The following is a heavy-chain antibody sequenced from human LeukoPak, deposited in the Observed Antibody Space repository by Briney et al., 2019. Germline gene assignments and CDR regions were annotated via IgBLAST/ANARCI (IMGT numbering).Heavy chain of an antibody. D-gene: IGHD2-21*01. CDR2: INHSGST. CDR3: ARGMWLDTFDI. CDR1: GGSFSGYY. Sequence: KPSETLSLTCAVYGGSFSGYYWSWIRQPPGKGLEWIGEINHSGSTNYNPPLKSRVTISVDTSKNQFSLKLSSVTAADTAVYYCARGMWLDTFDIWGQGTMVTVSS. J-gene: IGHJ3*02. V-gene: IGHV4-34*01.